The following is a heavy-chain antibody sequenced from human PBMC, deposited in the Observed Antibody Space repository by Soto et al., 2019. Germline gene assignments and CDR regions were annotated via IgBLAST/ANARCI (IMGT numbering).Heavy chain of an antibody. Sequence: SETLSLTCAVYGGSFSGYYWSRIRQPPGKGLEWIGEINHSGSTNYNPSLKSRVTISVDTSKNQFSLKLSSVTAADTAVYYCARGRGIVANRYFDYWGKGTLVTVSS. CDR2: INHSGST. J-gene: IGHJ4*02. CDR1: GGSFSGYY. CDR3: ARGRGIVANRYFDY. V-gene: IGHV4-34*01. D-gene: IGHD1-26*01.